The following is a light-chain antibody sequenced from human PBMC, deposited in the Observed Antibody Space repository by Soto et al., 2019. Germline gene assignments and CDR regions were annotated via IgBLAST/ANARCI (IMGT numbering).Light chain of an antibody. CDR3: TSFTSSSTWV. Sequence: QSALTQPASVSGSPGQSITISCTGTSSDLAIYNYVSWYQQQPGKAPKLMIYEVSNRPSGVSNRFSGSKSGYTASLTISELQAEDEADYYCTSFTSSSTWVFGGGTKLTVL. J-gene: IGLJ3*02. V-gene: IGLV2-14*03. CDR2: EVS. CDR1: SSDLAIYNY.